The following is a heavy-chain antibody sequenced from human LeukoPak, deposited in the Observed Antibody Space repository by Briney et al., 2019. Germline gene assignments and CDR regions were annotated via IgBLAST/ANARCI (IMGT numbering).Heavy chain of an antibody. CDR2: IYYSGDT. Sequence: SETLSLTCIVSGGSITSDYWTWIRQTPGKGLEWIGHIYYSGDTNYNPSLSSRATISVDTSKNQVSLTLTSVTAADTAVYYCARRTYVLQSGNYYGRGWFDPWVQETLVSVSS. J-gene: IGHJ5*02. CDR1: GGSITSDY. D-gene: IGHD3-22*01. CDR3: ARRTYVLQSGNYYGRGWFDP. V-gene: IGHV4-59*08.